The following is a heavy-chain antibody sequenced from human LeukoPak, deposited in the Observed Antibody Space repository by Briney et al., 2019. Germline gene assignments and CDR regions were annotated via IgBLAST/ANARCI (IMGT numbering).Heavy chain of an antibody. CDR3: ARLPGRQWLVKANFDY. J-gene: IGHJ4*02. CDR2: INHSGST. Sequence: SETLSLACAVYGGSFSGYYWSWIRQPPGKGLEWIGEINHSGSTNYNPSLKSRVTISVDTSKNQFSLKLSSVTAADTAVYSCARLPGRQWLVKANFDYWGQGTLVTVSS. D-gene: IGHD6-19*01. V-gene: IGHV4-34*01. CDR1: GGSFSGYY.